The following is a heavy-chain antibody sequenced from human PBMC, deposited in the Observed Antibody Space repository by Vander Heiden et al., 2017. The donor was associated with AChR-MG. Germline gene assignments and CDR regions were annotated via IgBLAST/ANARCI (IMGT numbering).Heavy chain of an antibody. J-gene: IGHJ5*02. CDR1: GGTFSSYT. D-gene: IGHD3-9*01. Sequence: QVQLVQSGAEVKKPGSSVKVSCKASGGTFSSYTIRWVRQAPGQGLEWMGRIIPILGIANYAQKFQGRVTITADKSTSTAYMELSSLRSEDTAVYYCARGPYYDILTGYYQAAQNWFDPWGQGTLVTVSS. CDR3: ARGPYYDILTGYYQAAQNWFDP. V-gene: IGHV1-69*02. CDR2: IIPILGIA.